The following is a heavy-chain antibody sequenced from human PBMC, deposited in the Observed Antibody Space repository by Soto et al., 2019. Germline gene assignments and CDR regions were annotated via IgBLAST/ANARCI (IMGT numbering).Heavy chain of an antibody. J-gene: IGHJ6*02. D-gene: IGHD2-21*02. CDR2: ISWNSGSI. CDR3: AKDLSSIVVVTAMNYYYGMDV. CDR1: GFTFDDYA. Sequence: PGGSLRLSCAASGFTFDDYAMHWVRQAPGKGLEWVSGISWNSGSIGYADSVKGRFTISRDNAKNSLYLQMNSLRAEDTALYYCAKDLSSIVVVTAMNYYYGMDVWGQGTKVTVSS. V-gene: IGHV3-9*01.